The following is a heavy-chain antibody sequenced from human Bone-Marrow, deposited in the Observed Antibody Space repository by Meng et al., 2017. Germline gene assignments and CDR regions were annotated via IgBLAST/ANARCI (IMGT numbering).Heavy chain of an antibody. CDR3: ARDLGGGFNYYYGMDV. Sequence: LSLTCAASGFTFSSYWMSWVRQAPGKGLEWVANIKQDGSEKYYVDSVKGRFTISRDNAKNSLYLQMNSLRAEDTAVYYCARDLGGGFNYYYGMDVWGQGTTVTVSS. V-gene: IGHV3-7*01. CDR1: GFTFSSYW. CDR2: IKQDGSEK. D-gene: IGHD3-16*01. J-gene: IGHJ6*02.